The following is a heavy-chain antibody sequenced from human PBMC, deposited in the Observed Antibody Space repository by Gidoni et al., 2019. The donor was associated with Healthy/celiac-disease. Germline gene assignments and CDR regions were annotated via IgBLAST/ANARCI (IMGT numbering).Heavy chain of an antibody. CDR1: GGSISRGGYS. Sequence: QLQLQESGSGLVKPSQTLSLTCAVSGGSISRGGYSWSWIRQPPGKGLEWIGYIYHSGSTYYNPSLKSRVTISVDRSKNQFSLKLSSVTAADTAVYYCARGGGVPAAIEPYYYYYGMDVWGQGTTVTVSS. CDR3: ARGGGVPAAIEPYYYYYGMDV. V-gene: IGHV4-30-2*01. CDR2: IYHSGST. D-gene: IGHD2-2*01. J-gene: IGHJ6*02.